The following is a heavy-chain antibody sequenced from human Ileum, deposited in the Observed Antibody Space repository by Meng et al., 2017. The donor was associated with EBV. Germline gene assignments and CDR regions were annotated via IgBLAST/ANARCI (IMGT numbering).Heavy chain of an antibody. J-gene: IGHJ4*02. CDR3: ARESYSDSSGYYSLDY. Sequence: QVQLQGPGPGLVEPSGTLSLPCAVSGGSISSSNWWSWVRQAPGKGLEWIGEIHHTESTNYNPSLKSRVTISVGKSKNQFSLKLSSVTAADTAVYYCARESYSDSSGYYSLDYWGQGSLVTVSS. D-gene: IGHD3-22*01. V-gene: IGHV4-4*02. CDR2: IHHTEST. CDR1: GGSISSSNW.